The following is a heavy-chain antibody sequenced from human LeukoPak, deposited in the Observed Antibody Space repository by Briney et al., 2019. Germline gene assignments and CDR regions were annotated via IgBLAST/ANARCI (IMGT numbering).Heavy chain of an antibody. CDR3: TRGHYGR. Sequence: PGGSLRLSCAASGFTFTSAWMNWVRQAPGKGLEWVGHIKPKTEGGTTDYAAPVKGRFTISRDDSKSTLHLQMDSLKTEDTAVYFSTRGHYGRWGQGTLVTVSS. CDR2: IKPKTEGGTT. J-gene: IGHJ4*02. V-gene: IGHV3-15*01. CDR1: GFTFTSAW. D-gene: IGHD3-10*01.